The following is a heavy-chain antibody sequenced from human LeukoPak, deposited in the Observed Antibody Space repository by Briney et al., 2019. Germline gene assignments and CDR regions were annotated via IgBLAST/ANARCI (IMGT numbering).Heavy chain of an antibody. CDR2: ISGSGGST. Sequence: TGGSLRLSCAASGFTFSSYAMSWVRQAPGQGLEWVSAISGSGGSTYYADSVKGRFTISRDNSKNTLYLQMNSLRAEDTAVYYCAKVNPRYGDYPLYFDYWGQGTLVTVSS. CDR1: GFTFSSYA. V-gene: IGHV3-23*01. CDR3: AKVNPRYGDYPLYFDY. J-gene: IGHJ4*02. D-gene: IGHD4-17*01.